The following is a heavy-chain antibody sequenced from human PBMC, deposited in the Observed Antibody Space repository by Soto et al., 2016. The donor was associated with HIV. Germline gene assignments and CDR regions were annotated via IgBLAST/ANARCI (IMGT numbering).Heavy chain of an antibody. J-gene: IGHJ4*02. CDR3: VKDRSFXVRGPPDY. Sequence: EVQLVESGGGLVQPGGSLRLSCSASGFTFSSFAMHWVRQAPGKGLEYVSVISSNGGSTHYADSVKGRFTISRDNSKNTLYLQMSSLRDEDTAVYYCVKDRSFXVRGPPDYWGQGTLVHRLL. D-gene: IGHD3-10*01. CDR1: GFTFSSFA. CDR2: ISSNGGST. V-gene: IGHV3-64D*06.